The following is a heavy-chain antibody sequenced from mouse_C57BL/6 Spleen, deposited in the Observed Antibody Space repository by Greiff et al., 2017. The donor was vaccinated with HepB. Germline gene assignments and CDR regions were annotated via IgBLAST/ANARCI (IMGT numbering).Heavy chain of an antibody. V-gene: IGHV1-59*01. Sequence: QVQLQQPGAELVRPGTSVKLSCKASGYTFTSYWMHWVKQRPGQGLEWIGVIDPSDSYTNYNQKFKGKATLTVDKSSSTAYMQLSSLTSEDSAVYYCARPFITTVVANYAMDYWGQGTSVTVSS. CDR3: ARPFITTVVANYAMDY. CDR1: GYTFTSYW. D-gene: IGHD1-1*01. CDR2: IDPSDSYT. J-gene: IGHJ4*01.